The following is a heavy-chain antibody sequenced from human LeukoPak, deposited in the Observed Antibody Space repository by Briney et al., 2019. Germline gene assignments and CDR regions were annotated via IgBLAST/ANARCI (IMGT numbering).Heavy chain of an antibody. J-gene: IGHJ5*02. Sequence: SETLSLTCAVYGGSFSGYYWSWIRQPPGKGLEWIGSIYHSGSTYYNPSLKSRVTISLDTSKNQFSLKLSSVTAADTAVYYCARHAVEAASRWFDPWGQGTLVTVSS. CDR1: GGSFSGYY. V-gene: IGHV4-34*01. CDR2: IYHSGST. D-gene: IGHD1-1*01. CDR3: ARHAVEAASRWFDP.